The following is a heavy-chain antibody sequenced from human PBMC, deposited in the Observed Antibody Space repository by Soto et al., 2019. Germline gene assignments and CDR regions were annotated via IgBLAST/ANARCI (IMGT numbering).Heavy chain of an antibody. Sequence: QVQLQESGPGLVKPSGTLSLTCAVSGGSISSSNWWSWVRQPPGKGLGWIGEIYHRGSTNYNPSLKSRGTLSVDKAKNQFSLKVSSVTAADTAVCFCAQWGYHAFDLWGPGTLGTLS. CDR2: IYHRGST. CDR3: AQWGYHAFDL. D-gene: IGHD1-26*01. V-gene: IGHV4-4*02. J-gene: IGHJ3*01. CDR1: GGSISSSNW.